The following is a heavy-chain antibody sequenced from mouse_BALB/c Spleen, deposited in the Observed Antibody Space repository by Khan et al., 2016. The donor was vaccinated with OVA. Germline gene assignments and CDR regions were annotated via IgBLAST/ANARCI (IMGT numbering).Heavy chain of an antibody. CDR1: GYSITSDYA. D-gene: IGHD1-1*02. CDR2: INYSGST. Sequence: EVQLQESGPGLVKPSQSLSLTCTVTGYSITSDYAWNWIRQFPGNKLEWMGYINYSGSTNYNPSLKSRISITRDKSNNPLFLQLNSVTTDDTATYYCARDGARYNYAMDYWGQGTAVTVSS. V-gene: IGHV3-2*02. J-gene: IGHJ4*01. CDR3: ARDGARYNYAMDY.